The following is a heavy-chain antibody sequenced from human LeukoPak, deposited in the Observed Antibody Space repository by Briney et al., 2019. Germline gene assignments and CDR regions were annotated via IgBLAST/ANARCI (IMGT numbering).Heavy chain of an antibody. CDR2: IYDGTT. CDR3: AKKTSGWFGP. J-gene: IGHJ5*02. V-gene: IGHV4-59*01. Sequence: SETLSLTCTVSGGSINGYYWSWIRQPPGKGLEWIGYIYDGTTNYNPSLRGRVTVSRDTSKNQFSLQLTSVTAADTAVYFCAKKTSGWFGPWGQGILVTVSS. D-gene: IGHD3-10*01. CDR1: GGSINGYY.